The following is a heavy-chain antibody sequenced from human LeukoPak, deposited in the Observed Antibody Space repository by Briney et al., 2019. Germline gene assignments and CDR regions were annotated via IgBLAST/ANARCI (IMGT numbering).Heavy chain of an antibody. CDR2: IIPIFGTA. J-gene: IGHJ4*02. CDR1: GGTFSSYA. Sequence: SVKVSCKASGGTFSSYAISWVRQAPGQGLEWMGGIIPIFGTANYAQKFQGRVTITTDESTSTAYMEPSSLRSEDTAVYYCARGSGDSSSSEWSFDYWGQGTLVTVSS. V-gene: IGHV1-69*05. CDR3: ARGSGDSSSSEWSFDY. D-gene: IGHD6-6*01.